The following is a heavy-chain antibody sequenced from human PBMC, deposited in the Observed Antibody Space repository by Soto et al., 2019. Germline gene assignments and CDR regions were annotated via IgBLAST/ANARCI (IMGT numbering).Heavy chain of an antibody. CDR3: ARSQTNFGVVASYYYRMDF. CDR1: GCTFTSYW. J-gene: IGHJ6*02. CDR2: INPSGGST. Sequence: GASVKVSCKASGCTFTSYWMHWGRQSPGQGLEWMGIINPSGGSTSYAQKFQGRVTMTRDTSTSTVYMELSSLRSEDTAVYYCARSQTNFGVVASYYYRMDFWGQGTTVTVSS. D-gene: IGHD3-3*01. V-gene: IGHV1-46*01.